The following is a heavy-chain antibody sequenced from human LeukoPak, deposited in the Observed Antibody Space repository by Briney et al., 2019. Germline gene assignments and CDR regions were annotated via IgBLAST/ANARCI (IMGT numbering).Heavy chain of an antibody. CDR3: ARDGEQQLPLAFDI. D-gene: IGHD6-13*01. Sequence: PGGSLRLSCGASGFTFGTYWMHWVRQAPGKGLVWVSGINSDGGTTTYADSVKGRFTISRDNAKNSLYLQMNSLRAEDTAVYYCARDGEQQLPLAFDIWGQGTMVTVSS. CDR2: INSDGGTT. V-gene: IGHV3-74*01. J-gene: IGHJ3*02. CDR1: GFTFGTYW.